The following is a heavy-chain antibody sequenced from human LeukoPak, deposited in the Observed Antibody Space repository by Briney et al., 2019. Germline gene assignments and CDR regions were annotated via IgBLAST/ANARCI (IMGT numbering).Heavy chain of an antibody. V-gene: IGHV5-51*01. J-gene: IGHJ3*01. CDR3: AGRRISLFGFFLGSGTFDL. D-gene: IGHD3-3*01. CDR2: IYPIDSDT. CDR1: HYTFTNYW. Sequence: EESLKISCNGSHYTFTNYWIGWVRQVPGRGLEWMGIIYPIDSDTKYSPSFQGQVTISADRSINTAYLQWTSLQASDTGIYYCAGRRISLFGFFLGSGTFDLWGQGTLVTVSS.